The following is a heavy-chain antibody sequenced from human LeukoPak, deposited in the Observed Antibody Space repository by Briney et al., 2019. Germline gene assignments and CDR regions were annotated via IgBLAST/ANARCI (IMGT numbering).Heavy chain of an antibody. J-gene: IGHJ4*02. CDR3: AKTRDYYGSGSYHTFDY. V-gene: IGHV3-30*02. Sequence: GGSLRLSRAASGFTFSSYGMHWVRQAPGKRLEWVAFIRYDGSNKYYADSVKGRFTISIDNSKNTLYLQMNSLRAEDPAVYYCAKTRDYYGSGSYHTFDYWGQGTLVTVSS. CDR2: IRYDGSNK. CDR1: GFTFSSYG. D-gene: IGHD3-10*01.